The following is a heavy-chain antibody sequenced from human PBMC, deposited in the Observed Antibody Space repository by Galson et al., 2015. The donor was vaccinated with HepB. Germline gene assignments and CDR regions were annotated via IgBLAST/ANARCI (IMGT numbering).Heavy chain of an antibody. CDR1: GGSISSGDYC. CDR3: ARAPFEGGVPAAVWWFDP. CDR2: IYYSGST. D-gene: IGHD2-2*01. J-gene: IGHJ5*02. Sequence: TLSLTCTVSGGSISSGDYCWSWIRQPPGKGLEWIGYIYYSGSTNYNPSLKSRVTISVDTSKNQFSLKLSSVTAADTAVYYCARAPFEGGVPAAVWWFDPWGQGTLVTVSS. V-gene: IGHV4-61*08.